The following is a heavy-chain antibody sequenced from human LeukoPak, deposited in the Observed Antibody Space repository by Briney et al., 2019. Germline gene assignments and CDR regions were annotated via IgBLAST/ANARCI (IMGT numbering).Heavy chain of an antibody. D-gene: IGHD3-10*01. CDR3: ARDRYYGSGSQKPFDY. Sequence: GGSLRLSCAASGFTFSSYSMNWVRQAPGKGLEWVSYITRSSSAIYYADSVKGRFTISRDNAKNSLYLQMNNLRDEDTAVYYCARDRYYGSGSQKPFDYWGQGTLVTVSS. V-gene: IGHV3-48*02. CDR2: ITRSSSAI. CDR1: GFTFSSYS. J-gene: IGHJ4*02.